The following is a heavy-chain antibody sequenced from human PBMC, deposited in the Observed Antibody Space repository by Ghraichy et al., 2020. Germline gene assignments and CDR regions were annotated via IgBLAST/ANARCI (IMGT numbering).Heavy chain of an antibody. D-gene: IGHD6-19*01. J-gene: IGHJ4*02. V-gene: IGHV3-9*01. CDR2: ITWNSGSL. Sequence: GGSLRLSCAASGFTFDDYAMHWVRQAPGKGLEWVSGITWNSGSLGYGHSVKGRFTISRDNAKNSLYLQMNSLRVEDTALYYCATTKRYSSGWYAFDYWGQGTLVTVSS. CDR1: GFTFDDYA. CDR3: ATTKRYSSGWYAFDY.